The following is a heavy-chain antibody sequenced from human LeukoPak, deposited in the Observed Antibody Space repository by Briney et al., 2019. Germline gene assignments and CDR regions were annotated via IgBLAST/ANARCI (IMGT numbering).Heavy chain of an antibody. Sequence: GGSLRLSCAASGFTFSSYGMHWVRQAPGKGLEWVAFIRYDGSNKYYADSVKGRFTISRDNSKNTLYLQMNSLRAEDTAVCYCAKDSIAVAEPYFDYWGQGTLVTVSS. CDR1: GFTFSSYG. V-gene: IGHV3-30*02. CDR2: IRYDGSNK. CDR3: AKDSIAVAEPYFDY. J-gene: IGHJ4*02. D-gene: IGHD6-19*01.